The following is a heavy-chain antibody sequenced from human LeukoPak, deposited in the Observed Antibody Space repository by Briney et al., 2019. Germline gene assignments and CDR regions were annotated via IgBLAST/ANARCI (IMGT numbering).Heavy chain of an antibody. Sequence: SETLSLTCAVYGGSFSGYYWSWIRQPPGKGLEWIGEINHSGSTNYNPSLKSRVTIPVDTSKNQFSLKLSSVTAADTAVYYCAGSVGVGATSAYYYFDYWGQGTLVTVSS. CDR1: GGSFSGYY. CDR3: AGSVGVGATSAYYYFDY. D-gene: IGHD1-26*01. V-gene: IGHV4-34*01. J-gene: IGHJ4*02. CDR2: INHSGST.